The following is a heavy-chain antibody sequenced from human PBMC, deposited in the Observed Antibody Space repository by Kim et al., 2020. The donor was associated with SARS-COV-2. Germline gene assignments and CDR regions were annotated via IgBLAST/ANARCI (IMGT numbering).Heavy chain of an antibody. J-gene: IGHJ3*02. Sequence: SETLSLTCTVSGGSISSYYWSWIRQPPGKGLEWIAYIYYSGSTNYNPSLKSRVTISVDTSKNQFSLKLSSVTAADTAVYYCARAPGVTIFVVVSSFDIWGQGTMVTVSS. CDR2: IYYSGST. D-gene: IGHD3-3*01. V-gene: IGHV4-59*01. CDR1: GGSISSYY. CDR3: ARAPGVTIFVVVSSFDI.